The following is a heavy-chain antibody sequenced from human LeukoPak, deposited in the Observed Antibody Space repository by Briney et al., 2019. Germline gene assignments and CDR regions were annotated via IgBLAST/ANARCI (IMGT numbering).Heavy chain of an antibody. D-gene: IGHD2-15*01. CDR3: ARDPSYCSGGSCYSDY. V-gene: IGHV1-69*04. Sequence: SVKVSCKASGGTFSSYTISWVRQVPGQGLEWMGRIIPILGIANYAQKFQGRVTITADKSTSTDYMELSSLKSEDTAVYYCARDPSYCSGGSCYSDYWGQGTLVTVSS. CDR1: GGTFSSYT. J-gene: IGHJ4*02. CDR2: IIPILGIA.